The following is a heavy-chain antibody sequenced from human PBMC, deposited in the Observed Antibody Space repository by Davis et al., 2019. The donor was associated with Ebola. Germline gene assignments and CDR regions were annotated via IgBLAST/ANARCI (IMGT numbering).Heavy chain of an antibody. J-gene: IGHJ4*02. D-gene: IGHD3-22*01. CDR2: ISGSGGST. CDR1: GFTFSSYA. V-gene: IGHV3-23*01. CDR3: AKGNRVTYQYDSGDDY. Sequence: GESLKISCAASGFTFSSYAMSWVRQAPGKGLEWVSAISGSGGSTYYADSVKGRFTISRDNSKSTLYLQMNWLRADDTAVYYCAKGNRVTYQYDSGDDYWGQGTLVTVSS.